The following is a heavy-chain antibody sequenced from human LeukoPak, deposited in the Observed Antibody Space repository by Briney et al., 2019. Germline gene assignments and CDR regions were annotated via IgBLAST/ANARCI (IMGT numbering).Heavy chain of an antibody. CDR3: TTDDWARTAY. V-gene: IGHV3-7*01. CDR1: GFTFSNYW. Sequence: GGSLRLSCVASGFTFSNYWMSWVRQAPGKGLEWVANIKQDGSEKYYVDSVKGRVTISRDNAKNSLYLQMNGLRAEDTAVYYCTTDDWARTAYWGQGTLVTVSS. J-gene: IGHJ4*02. D-gene: IGHD3-9*01. CDR2: IKQDGSEK.